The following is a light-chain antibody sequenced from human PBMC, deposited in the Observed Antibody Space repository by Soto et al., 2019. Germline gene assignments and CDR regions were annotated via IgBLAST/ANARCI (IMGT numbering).Light chain of an antibody. CDR1: SSDVGSYNL. CDR3: CSYAGSPTFVV. J-gene: IGLJ2*01. V-gene: IGLV2-23*03. Sequence: QSALTQPASVSGSPGQSITISCTGTSSDVGSYNLVSWYQQHPGKAPKLMIYEGSTRPSGVSNRFSGSKSGNTASLTISGLQAEDEADYYCCSYAGSPTFVVFGGGTQLTVL. CDR2: EGS.